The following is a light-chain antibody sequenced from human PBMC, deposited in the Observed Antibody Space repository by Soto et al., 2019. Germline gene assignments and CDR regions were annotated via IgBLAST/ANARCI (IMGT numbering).Light chain of an antibody. CDR3: QVWDCSSDHYV. J-gene: IGLJ1*01. CDR2: DDS. V-gene: IGLV3-21*02. CDR1: NIGTKS. Sequence: SYELAQPPSVSVAPGQTARLTCGGDNIGTKSVHWYQQKPGQAPVLVVYDDSDRPSGIPERFSGSNSGTTATLTISRVEAGDEADYYCQVWDCSSDHYVFGTGTKVTVL.